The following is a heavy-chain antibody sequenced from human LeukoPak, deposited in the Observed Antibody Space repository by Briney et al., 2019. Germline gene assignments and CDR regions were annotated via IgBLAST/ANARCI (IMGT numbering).Heavy chain of an antibody. CDR2: IYYSGST. D-gene: IGHD2-2*01. Sequence: PSQTLSPTCTVSGGSISSGGYYWSWIRQHPGKGLEWIGYIYYSGSTYYNPSLKSRVTMSVDTSKNQFSLKLSSVTAADTAVYYCARAPGYCSSTSCFYYYYYGMDVWGQGTTVTVSS. J-gene: IGHJ6*02. CDR1: GGSISSGGYY. V-gene: IGHV4-31*03. CDR3: ARAPGYCSSTSCFYYYYYGMDV.